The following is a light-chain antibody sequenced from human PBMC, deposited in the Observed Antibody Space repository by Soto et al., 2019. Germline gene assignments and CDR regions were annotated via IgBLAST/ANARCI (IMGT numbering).Light chain of an antibody. CDR3: QQLNSYPIT. CDR2: AAS. Sequence: IQLTQSPSSLSASVGDRVTITCRASQGINTFLAWYQQKAGKAPKLLIYAASTLQSGVPSRVSGSGSGTDFTLTISSLQSEDFATYYCQQLNSYPITFGQGTRLEIK. CDR1: QGINTF. J-gene: IGKJ5*01. V-gene: IGKV1-9*01.